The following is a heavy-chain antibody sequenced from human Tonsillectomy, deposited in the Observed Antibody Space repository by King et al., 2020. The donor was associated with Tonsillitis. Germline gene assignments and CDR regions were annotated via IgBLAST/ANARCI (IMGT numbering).Heavy chain of an antibody. CDR3: ARGPLAVAGTIYYYYMDV. D-gene: IGHD6-19*01. CDR2: IIPIFGTA. CDR1: GGTFSSYA. Sequence: KLVQSGAEVKKPGSSVKVSCKASGGTFSSYAISWVRQAPGQGLEWMGGIIPIFGTANYAQKFQGRVTITADESTSTAYMELSSLRSEDTAVYYCARGPLAVAGTIYYYYMDVWGKGTTVTVSS. V-gene: IGHV1-69*01. J-gene: IGHJ6*03.